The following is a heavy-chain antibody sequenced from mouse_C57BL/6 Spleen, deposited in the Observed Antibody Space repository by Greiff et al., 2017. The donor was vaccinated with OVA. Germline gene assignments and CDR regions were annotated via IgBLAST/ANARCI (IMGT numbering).Heavy chain of an antibody. CDR2: IHPSDSDT. CDR3: AIDYGGAWFAY. Sequence: QVQLQQPGAELVKPGASVKVSCKASGYTFTSYWMHWVKQRPGQGLEWIGRIHPSDSDTNYNQKFKGKATLTVDKSSSTAYMQLSSLTSEDSAVDYCAIDYGGAWFAYWGQGTLVTVSA. D-gene: IGHD2-4*01. V-gene: IGHV1-74*01. J-gene: IGHJ3*01. CDR1: GYTFTSYW.